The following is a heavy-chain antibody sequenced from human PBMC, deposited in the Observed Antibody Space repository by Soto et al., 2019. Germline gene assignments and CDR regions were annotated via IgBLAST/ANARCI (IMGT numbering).Heavy chain of an antibody. J-gene: IGHJ6*03. CDR3: AKGGDTAIGYMDV. D-gene: IGHD5-18*01. CDR2: ISWNSGSI. V-gene: IGHV3-9*01. CDR1: GFTFDDYA. Sequence: GGSLRLSCAASGFTFDDYAMHWVRQAPGKGLEWVSGISWNSGSIGYADSVKGRFTISRDNAKNSLYLQMNSLRAEDTALYYGAKGGDTAIGYMDVWGKGTTVTVSS.